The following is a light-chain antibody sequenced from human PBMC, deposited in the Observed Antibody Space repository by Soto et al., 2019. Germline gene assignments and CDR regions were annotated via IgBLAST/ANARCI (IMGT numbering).Light chain of an antibody. CDR1: SSDVGGYNY. Sequence: QSALTQPASVSGSPGQSITISCTGTSSDVGGYNYVSWYQQHPGKAPKLMTYDVSNRPSGVSNRFSGSKSGNTASLTISGLQAEDEADYYCSSYTSSSTLLYVFGTGTKVTV. CDR2: DVS. J-gene: IGLJ1*01. V-gene: IGLV2-14*01. CDR3: SSYTSSSTLLYV.